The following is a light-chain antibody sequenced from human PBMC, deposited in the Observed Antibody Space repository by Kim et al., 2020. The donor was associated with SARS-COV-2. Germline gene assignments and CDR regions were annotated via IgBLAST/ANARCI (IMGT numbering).Light chain of an antibody. V-gene: IGLV1-47*01. CDR1: SSNIGSNY. Sequence: ELTQPPSASGTPGQRVTISYSGGSSNIGSNYVYWYQHLPGTAPKLLIYRNNQRPSGVPDRFSGSKSATSASLAISGLRSEDEADYYCAAWDDSLSGYVFGSGTKVTVL. CDR3: AAWDDSLSGYV. CDR2: RNN. J-gene: IGLJ1*01.